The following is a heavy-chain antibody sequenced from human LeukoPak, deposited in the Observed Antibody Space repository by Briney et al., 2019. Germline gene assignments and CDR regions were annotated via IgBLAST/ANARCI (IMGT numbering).Heavy chain of an antibody. Sequence: GGSLRLSCAASGFTFDDYAMNWVRQVPGRGREGFSGINWNGRITEYADSVKDRFTISRQNTKNSLYLYMNNLGGEDTALYFCARGSVQLWLRDTYYYMDVWGKGTTVTVSS. CDR1: GFTFDDYA. CDR3: ARGSVQLWLRDTYYYMDV. J-gene: IGHJ6*03. D-gene: IGHD5-18*01. V-gene: IGHV3-20*04. CDR2: INWNGRIT.